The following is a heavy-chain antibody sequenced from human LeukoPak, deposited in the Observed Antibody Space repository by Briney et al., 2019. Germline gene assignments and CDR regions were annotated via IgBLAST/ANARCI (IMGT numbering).Heavy chain of an antibody. CDR3: AKAPLLAYYYYMDV. J-gene: IGHJ6*03. CDR1: GFSFSSYS. Sequence: GGSLRLSCAASGFSFSSYSMTWVRQAPGKGLEWVSSIGSSSSYMYYADSVKGRFTISRDNAKKSLFLQMNSLSAEDTAVYYCAKAPLLAYYYYMDVWGKGTTVTVSS. CDR2: IGSSSSYM. D-gene: IGHD3-10*01. V-gene: IGHV3-21*04.